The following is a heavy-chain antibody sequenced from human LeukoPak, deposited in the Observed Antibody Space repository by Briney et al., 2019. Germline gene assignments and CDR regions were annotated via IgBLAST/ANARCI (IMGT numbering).Heavy chain of an antibody. J-gene: IGHJ4*02. CDR3: ARDTPQHLKRFDY. V-gene: IGHV1-18*01. Sequence: ASVKVSCRASGYTLDRFGMSWVRQAPGLGLEGLGWINPYNGKTIFGEKFQGRVTLTTDTSTSTVYMELTTLTYDDTALYFCARDTPQHLKRFDYWGQGTLVTVTS. CDR2: INPYNGKT. D-gene: IGHD6-13*01. CDR1: GYTLDRFG.